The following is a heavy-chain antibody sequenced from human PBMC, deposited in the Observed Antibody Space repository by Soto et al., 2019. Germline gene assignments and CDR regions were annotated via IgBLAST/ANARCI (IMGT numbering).Heavy chain of an antibody. D-gene: IGHD2-15*01. Sequence: GGSLRLSCTASGFTFGDYAMSWFRQAPGKGLEWVGFIRSKAYGGTTEYAASVKGRFTISRDDSKSIAYLQMNSLKTEDTAVYYCTRDRSGSNIIVVVVAAISDGFYYGMDVWGQGTTVTVSS. V-gene: IGHV3-49*03. J-gene: IGHJ6*02. CDR1: GFTFGDYA. CDR3: TRDRSGSNIIVVVVAAISDGFYYGMDV. CDR2: IRSKAYGGTT.